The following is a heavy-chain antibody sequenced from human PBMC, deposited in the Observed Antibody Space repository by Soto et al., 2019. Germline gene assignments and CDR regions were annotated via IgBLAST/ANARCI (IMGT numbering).Heavy chain of an antibody. CDR3: ARVHSSSWSAYYYYYGMDV. CDR1: GGSVSSGSYY. J-gene: IGHJ6*02. V-gene: IGHV4-61*01. D-gene: IGHD6-13*01. CDR2: IYYSGST. Sequence: TSETLSLTCTVSGGSVSSGSYYWSWIRQPPGKGLEWIGYIYYSGSTNYNPSLKSRVTISVDTSKNQFSLKLSSVTAADTAVYYCARVHSSSWSAYYYYYGMDVWGQGTTITVSS.